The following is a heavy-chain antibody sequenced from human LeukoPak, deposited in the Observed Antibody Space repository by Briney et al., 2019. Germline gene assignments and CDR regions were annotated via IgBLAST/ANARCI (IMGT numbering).Heavy chain of an antibody. CDR3: AKDCGKAWELPHAFDI. CDR1: GFTFSDYY. J-gene: IGHJ3*02. V-gene: IGHV3-11*01. CDR2: ISSSGSTI. Sequence: PGGSLRLSCAASGFTFSDYYMSWIRQAPGKGLEWVSYISSSGSTIYYADSVKGRFTISRDNAKNSLYLQMNSLRAEDMALYYCAKDCGKAWELPHAFDIWGQGTMVTVSS. D-gene: IGHD1-26*01.